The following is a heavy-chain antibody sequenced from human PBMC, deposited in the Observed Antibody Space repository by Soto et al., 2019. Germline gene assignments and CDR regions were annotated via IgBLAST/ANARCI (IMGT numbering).Heavy chain of an antibody. D-gene: IGHD2-15*01. J-gene: IGHJ4*02. V-gene: IGHV3-30*18. CDR3: AKGRDAPDY. Sequence: QVQLVESGGGVVQPGRSLRLSCAASGFTFSSYGMHWVRQAPGKGLEWVAVISYDGSNKYYADSVKGRFPISRDNSKNTLYLQMNSLRAEDTAVYYCAKGRDAPDYWGQGTLVTVAS. CDR1: GFTFSSYG. CDR2: ISYDGSNK.